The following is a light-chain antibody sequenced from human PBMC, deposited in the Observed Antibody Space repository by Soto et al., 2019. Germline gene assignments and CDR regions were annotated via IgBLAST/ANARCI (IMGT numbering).Light chain of an antibody. CDR1: QRISSRY. CDR3: HHYDDSPPFT. Sequence: EIVLTQSPGTLSLAPGERATLSCRASQRISSRYLAWYQQTPGRAPRLLIYGASSRATGIPDRFSGSASGTDFTLTITRLEPEDFAVYYCHHYDDSPPFTFGPGTKVDIK. V-gene: IGKV3-20*01. CDR2: GAS. J-gene: IGKJ3*01.